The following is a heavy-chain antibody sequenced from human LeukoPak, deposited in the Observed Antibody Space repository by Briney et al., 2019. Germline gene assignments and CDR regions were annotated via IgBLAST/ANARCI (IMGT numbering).Heavy chain of an antibody. CDR1: GFTFSSYA. J-gene: IGHJ4*02. V-gene: IGHV3-23*01. D-gene: IGHD3-9*01. CDR3: AKVVFVLTNLYHFDC. CDR2: ISGSGGST. Sequence: GGSLRLSCAASGFTFSSYAMSWVRQAPGKGLEWVSAISGSGGSTYYADSVKGRFTISRDNSKNTLYLQMNSLRAEDTAVYYCAKVVFVLTNLYHFDCWGQGTLVTVSS.